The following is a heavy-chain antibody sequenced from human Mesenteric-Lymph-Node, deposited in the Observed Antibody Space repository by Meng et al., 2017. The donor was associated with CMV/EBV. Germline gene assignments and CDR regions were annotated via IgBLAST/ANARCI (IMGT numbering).Heavy chain of an antibody. CDR3: VREAWTPRSGRLYYFDL. D-gene: IGHD2/OR15-2a*01. V-gene: IGHV1-69*10. CDR2: IIPILGIA. Sequence: SLKVSCKASGGTFSSYAISWVRQAPGQGLEWMGGIIPILGIANYAQKFQGRVTITADKSTSTAYMELSSLRSEDTAVYYCVREAWTPRSGRLYYFDLWGQGTLVTVSS. CDR1: GGTFSSYA. J-gene: IGHJ4*02.